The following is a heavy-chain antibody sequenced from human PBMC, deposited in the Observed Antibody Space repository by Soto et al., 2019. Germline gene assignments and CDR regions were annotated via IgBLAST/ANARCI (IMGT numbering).Heavy chain of an antibody. J-gene: IGHJ3*02. V-gene: IGHV3-74*01. Sequence: EVQLVESGGGLVQPGGSLRLSCAASGFTFSSYWMHWVRQAPGKGLVWVSRINSDGSTTTYADSVKGRFTISRDNAKNTLYLQMNSLRAEDTAVYYCARRHDNYGDYLDIWGQGTMVTVSS. CDR3: ARRHDNYGDYLDI. D-gene: IGHD4-17*01. CDR2: INSDGSTT. CDR1: GFTFSSYW.